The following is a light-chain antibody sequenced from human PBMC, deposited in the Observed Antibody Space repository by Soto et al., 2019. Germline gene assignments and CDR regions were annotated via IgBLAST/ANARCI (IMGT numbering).Light chain of an antibody. Sequence: QSALTQPASVSGSPGQSITIFCTGNSSDVGAYKFVSWYRHHPGRAPEVMIYEDTNRPSGVSSRFSGSKSGNTASLTITVRQPEDEGDYYCSSYSSTSTKWVFGGGTKLTVL. CDR2: EDT. CDR1: SSDVGAYKF. CDR3: SSYSSTSTKWV. J-gene: IGLJ3*02. V-gene: IGLV2-14*01.